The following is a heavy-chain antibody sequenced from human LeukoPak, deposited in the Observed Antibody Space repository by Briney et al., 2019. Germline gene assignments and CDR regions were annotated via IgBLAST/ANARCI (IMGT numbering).Heavy chain of an antibody. J-gene: IGHJ4*02. Sequence: SVKVSCKASGGTFSSYAISWVRQAPGQGLEWMGGIIPIFGTANYAQKFQGRVTITTDESTSTAYMELSSLRSEDTVVYYCARSRYYYGSGSYSGSIDFDYWGQGTLVTVSS. CDR1: GGTFSSYA. D-gene: IGHD3-10*01. CDR3: ARSRYYYGSGSYSGSIDFDY. V-gene: IGHV1-69*05. CDR2: IIPIFGTA.